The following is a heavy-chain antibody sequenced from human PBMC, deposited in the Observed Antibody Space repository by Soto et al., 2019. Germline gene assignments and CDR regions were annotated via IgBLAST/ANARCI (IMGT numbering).Heavy chain of an antibody. CDR2: ISGKNGNT. CDR1: GYSFSDFG. J-gene: IGHJ4*02. CDR3: ARSDYYEDTGTFEN. V-gene: IGHV1-18*04. D-gene: IGHD4-17*01. Sequence: QVHLVQSGGELKKPGASVKVSCKAAGYSFSDFGITWVRQAPGQGLEWMGWISGKNGNTNYAQKVQGRVTLTADTSTSTAYMEVRALPSDDTGIYDCARSDYYEDTGTFENWGQGTPVTVSS.